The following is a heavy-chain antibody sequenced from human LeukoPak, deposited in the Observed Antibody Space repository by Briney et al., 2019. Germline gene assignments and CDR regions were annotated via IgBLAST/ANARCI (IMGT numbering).Heavy chain of an antibody. Sequence: SVKVSCKASGGTFSSYAISWVRQAPGQGLEWMGGIIPIFGTANYAQKFQGRVTITADESTSTAYMELSSLRSEDTAVYYCASSARGRYFDWLPFDYWGQGTLVIVSS. J-gene: IGHJ4*02. V-gene: IGHV1-69*13. CDR2: IIPIFGTA. D-gene: IGHD3-9*01. CDR3: ASSARGRYFDWLPFDY. CDR1: GGTFSSYA.